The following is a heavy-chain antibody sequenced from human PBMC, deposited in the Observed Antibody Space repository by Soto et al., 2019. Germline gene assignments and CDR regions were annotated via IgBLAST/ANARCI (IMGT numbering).Heavy chain of an antibody. V-gene: IGHV3-30*03. J-gene: IGHJ6*02. Sequence: QVQLVESGGGVVQPGRSLRLSCAASGFTFNSYGMHWVRQGPGNGLEWVAFISYDSTKTYYADSVKGRFTISRDNSNSALYVQMNSLTGEDTAVYYCARTRSAWSDFHYYSLDAWGQGTKVTVSS. CDR1: GFTFNSYG. CDR2: ISYDSTKT. D-gene: IGHD1-26*01. CDR3: ARTRSAWSDFHYYSLDA.